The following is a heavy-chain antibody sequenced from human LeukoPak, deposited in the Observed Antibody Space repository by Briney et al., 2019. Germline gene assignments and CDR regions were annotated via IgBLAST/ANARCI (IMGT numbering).Heavy chain of an antibody. D-gene: IGHD7-27*01. CDR2: IGSSGGGI. J-gene: IGHJ4*02. CDR1: GFTFSTYT. Sequence: GGSLRLSCAASGFTFSTYTMYWVRHPPGKRLEWVSIIGSSGGGIHYADSVKGRFTISRDNSKNALYLQMNSLRVEDAAVYYCAIDPNWGTHSWGQGVLVTVSS. CDR3: AIDPNWGTHS. V-gene: IGHV3-23*01.